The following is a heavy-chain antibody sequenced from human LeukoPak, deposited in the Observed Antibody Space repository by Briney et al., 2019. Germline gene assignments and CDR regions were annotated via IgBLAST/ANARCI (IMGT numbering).Heavy chain of an antibody. D-gene: IGHD6-19*01. Sequence: ASVKVSCKASGYTFTGYYMHWVRQAPGQGLEWMGWISTYNGNTNYAQRLQGRVTMTTDTSTSTAYMELRSLRSDDTAVYFCASGTSYSSGWQYWGQGTLVTVSS. J-gene: IGHJ4*02. CDR1: GYTFTGYY. CDR3: ASGTSYSSGWQY. CDR2: ISTYNGNT. V-gene: IGHV1-18*04.